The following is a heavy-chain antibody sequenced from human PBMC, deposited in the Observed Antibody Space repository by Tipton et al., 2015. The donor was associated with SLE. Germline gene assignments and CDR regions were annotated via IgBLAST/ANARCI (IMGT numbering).Heavy chain of an antibody. Sequence: TLSLTCTVSGSSIRNYYWSWIRQAAGKGLEWIGRVHTSGSTSYNPSLPSRLTMSLDTSNNQLYLRLSSVTAADTALYYCVRVIVPASRGAFDIWGQGTMVTVSS. V-gene: IGHV4-4*07. CDR2: VHTSGST. CDR1: GSSIRNYY. CDR3: VRVIVPASRGAFDI. D-gene: IGHD2-2*01. J-gene: IGHJ3*02.